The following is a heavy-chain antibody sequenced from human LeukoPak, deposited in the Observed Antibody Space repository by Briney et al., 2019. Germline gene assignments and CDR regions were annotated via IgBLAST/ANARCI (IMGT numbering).Heavy chain of an antibody. J-gene: IGHJ4*02. CDR3: ARAGYSSSWYGYYFDY. D-gene: IGHD6-13*01. CDR1: GGSFSGYY. CDR2: INHSGST. Sequence: TSETLSLTCAVYGGSFSGYYWSWIRQPPGKGLEWIGEINHSGSTNYNPSLKSRVTISVDTSKNQFSLKLSSVTAADTAVYYCARAGYSSSWYGYYFDYWGQGTLVTVSS. V-gene: IGHV4-34*01.